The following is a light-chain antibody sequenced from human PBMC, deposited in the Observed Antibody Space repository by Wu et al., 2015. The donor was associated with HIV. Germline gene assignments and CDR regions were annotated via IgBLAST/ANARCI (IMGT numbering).Light chain of an antibody. CDR2: DAS. CDR3: QQHANWPLT. Sequence: EIVLTQSPAALSISPGEGASLSCRASRSVSSAVAWYQQKPGQAPRLLIYDASTRATGIPARFTGGGSGTDYILTISSLEPEDFAVYYCQQHANWPLTFGQGTRLEIK. CDR1: RSVSSA. J-gene: IGKJ5*01. V-gene: IGKV3-11*01.